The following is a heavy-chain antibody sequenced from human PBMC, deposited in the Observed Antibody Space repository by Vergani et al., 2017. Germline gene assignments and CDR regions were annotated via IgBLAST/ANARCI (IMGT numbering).Heavy chain of an antibody. CDR3: ARDLEYSSSSVDYYYYDMDV. Sequence: QVQLQESGPGLVKPSETLSLTCTVSGGSISSYYWSWIRQPAGKGLEWIGRIYTSGSTNYNPSLKSRVTMSVDTSKNQFSLKLSSVTAADTAVYYCARDLEYSSSSVDYYYYDMDVWGKGP. J-gene: IGHJ6*03. CDR1: GGSISSYY. V-gene: IGHV4-4*07. D-gene: IGHD6-6*01. CDR2: IYTSGST.